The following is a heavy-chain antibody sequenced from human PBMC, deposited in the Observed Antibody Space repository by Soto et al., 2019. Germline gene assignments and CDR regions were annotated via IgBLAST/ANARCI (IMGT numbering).Heavy chain of an antibody. Sequence: QVQLVQSGAEVKKPGVSVKVSCKASGGAFSDYAFSWVRQASGQGLEWQGGSRTIFIAPYYGQKFQGRVTITADGFTRKAYMGMNSLRSEATAVYYCASLLKGRDIGNYYYGMDVWGQVTTVTVS. CDR1: GGAFSDYA. J-gene: IGHJ6*02. CDR2: SRTIFIAP. D-gene: IGHD2-15*01. V-gene: IGHV1-69*12. CDR3: ASLLKGRDIGNYYYGMDV.